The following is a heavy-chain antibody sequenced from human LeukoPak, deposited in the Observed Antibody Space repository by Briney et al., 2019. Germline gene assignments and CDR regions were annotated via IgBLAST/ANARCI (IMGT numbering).Heavy chain of an antibody. CDR2: IRYDGSNK. CDR1: GFTFSSYG. J-gene: IGHJ4*02. V-gene: IGHV3-30*02. D-gene: IGHD5-18*01. CDR3: ARAALWIQLWPASYWFNY. Sequence: GGSLRLSCAASGFTFSSYGMHWVRQAPGKGLEWVAFIRYDGSNKYYADSVKGRFTISRDNAKNSLYLQMNSLRAEDTAVYYCARAALWIQLWPASYWFNYWGQGTLVTVSS.